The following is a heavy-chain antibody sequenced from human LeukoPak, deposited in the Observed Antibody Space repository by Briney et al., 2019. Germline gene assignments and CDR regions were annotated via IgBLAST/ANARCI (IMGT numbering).Heavy chain of an antibody. J-gene: IGHJ4*02. CDR1: GFTFSSYA. V-gene: IGHV3-23*01. Sequence: PGGSLRLSCAASGFTFSSYAMSWVRQAPGKGLERVSAISGSGGSTYYADSVKGRFTISRDNSKNTLYLQMNSLRAEDTAVYYCAKSVTYYYDSSGYYAPAYFDYWGQGTLVTVSS. CDR2: ISGSGGST. D-gene: IGHD3-22*01. CDR3: AKSVTYYYDSSGYYAPAYFDY.